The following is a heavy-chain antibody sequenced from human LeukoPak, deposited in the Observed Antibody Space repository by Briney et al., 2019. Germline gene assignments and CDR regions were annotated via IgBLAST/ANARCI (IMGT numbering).Heavy chain of an antibody. Sequence: GGSLRLSCAASGFTVSSNYMSWVRQAPGRGLEWVSVIYSGGSTYYADSVKGRFTISRDNSKNTLYLQMNSLRAEDTAVYYCARLGSSSWHTPRDYWGQGTLVTVSS. CDR1: GFTVSSNY. CDR2: IYSGGST. V-gene: IGHV3-53*01. CDR3: ARLGSSSWHTPRDY. D-gene: IGHD6-13*01. J-gene: IGHJ4*02.